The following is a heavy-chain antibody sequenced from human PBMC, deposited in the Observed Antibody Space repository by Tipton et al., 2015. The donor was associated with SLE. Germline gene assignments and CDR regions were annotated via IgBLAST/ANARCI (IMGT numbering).Heavy chain of an antibody. Sequence: SLRLSCAASGFTFSSYAMSWVRQAPGKGLEWVSAISGSGGSTYYADSVKGRFTISRDNSKNTLYLQMNSLRAEDTAVYYCATEGPGYCSSTSCYTHWGQGTLVPVSS. CDR3: ATEGPGYCSSTSCYTH. CDR2: ISGSGGST. CDR1: GFTFSSYA. D-gene: IGHD2-2*02. J-gene: IGHJ4*02. V-gene: IGHV3-23*01.